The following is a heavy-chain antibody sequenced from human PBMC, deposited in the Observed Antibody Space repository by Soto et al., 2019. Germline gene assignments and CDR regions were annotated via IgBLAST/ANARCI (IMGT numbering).Heavy chain of an antibody. Sequence: GGSLRLSCAASGFTFSSYAMSWVRQAPGKGLEWVSAISGSGGSTYYADSVKGRFTISRDNSKNTLYLQMNSLRAEDTAVYYCAKDSPIVVVVAATLNWFDPWGQGTLVTVSS. V-gene: IGHV3-23*01. CDR2: ISGSGGST. CDR1: GFTFSSYA. J-gene: IGHJ5*02. CDR3: AKDSPIVVVVAATLNWFDP. D-gene: IGHD2-15*01.